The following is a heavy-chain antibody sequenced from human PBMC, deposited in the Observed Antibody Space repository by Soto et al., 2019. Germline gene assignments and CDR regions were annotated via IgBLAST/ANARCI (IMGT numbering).Heavy chain of an antibody. Sequence: PGGSLRLSCAASGFTFSSYAMHWVRQAPGKGLEWVAVISYDGSNKYYADSVKGRFTISRDNSKNTLYLQMNSLRAEDTAVYYCARDPRGGQQLVRGYFDYWGQGTLVTVSS. CDR1: GFTFSSYA. D-gene: IGHD6-13*01. CDR2: ISYDGSNK. V-gene: IGHV3-30-3*01. J-gene: IGHJ4*02. CDR3: ARDPRGGQQLVRGYFDY.